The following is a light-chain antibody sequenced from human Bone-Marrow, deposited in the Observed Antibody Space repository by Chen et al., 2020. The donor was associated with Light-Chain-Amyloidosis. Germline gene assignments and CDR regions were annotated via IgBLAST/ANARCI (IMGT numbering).Light chain of an antibody. CDR2: DDR. J-gene: IGLJ3*02. V-gene: IGLV3-21*02. CDR1: NIGNTS. CDR3: QVWDRSSDRPV. Sequence: SYVLTHPSSVSVAPGRTATIACGGKNIGNTSVDWYQQKPGQAPLLVVYDDRDRRSGIPERLAGSNSGNTATLTISRVEAGDEADYYCQVWDRSSDRPVFGGGTKLTVL.